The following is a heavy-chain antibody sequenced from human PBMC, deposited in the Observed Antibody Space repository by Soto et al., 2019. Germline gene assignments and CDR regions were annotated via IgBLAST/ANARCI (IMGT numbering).Heavy chain of an antibody. CDR3: ARGLGSSSSDY. J-gene: IGHJ4*02. Sequence: PSETLPLTCAVYGGSFRCYYWISIRQPPGKGLEWIGEINHSGSTNYNPSLKSRVTISVDTSKNQFSLKLSSVTAADTAVYYCARGLGSSSSDYWGQGTLVTVSS. D-gene: IGHD6-13*01. V-gene: IGHV4-34*01. CDR2: INHSGST. CDR1: GGSFRCYY.